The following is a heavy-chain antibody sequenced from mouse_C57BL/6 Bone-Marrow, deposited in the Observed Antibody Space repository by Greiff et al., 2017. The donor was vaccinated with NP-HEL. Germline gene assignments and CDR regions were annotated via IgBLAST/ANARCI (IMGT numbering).Heavy chain of an antibody. CDR3: ARRAEDYED. CDR1: GFTFSSYG. V-gene: IGHV5-6*01. J-gene: IGHJ3*01. CDR2: ISSGGSYT. D-gene: IGHD2-4*01. Sequence: EVKLQESGGDLVKPGGSLKLSCAASGFTFSSYGMSWVRQTPDKRLEWVATISSGGSYTYYPDSVKGRFTISRDNAKNTLYLQMSSLKSEDTAMYYCARRAEDYEDWGQGTLVTVSA.